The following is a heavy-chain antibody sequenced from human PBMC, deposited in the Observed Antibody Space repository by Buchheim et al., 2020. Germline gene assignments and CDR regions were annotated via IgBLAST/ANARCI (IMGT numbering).Heavy chain of an antibody. CDR1: GGSMSTYY. CDR3: ARVRLEKDILTDTNWFDP. D-gene: IGHD3-9*01. CDR2: IYYNGIT. V-gene: IGHV4-59*08. J-gene: IGHJ5*02. Sequence: QVQLQESGPGLVKPSETLSLTCTVSGGSMSTYYWSWVRQLPGKGLEWISYIYYNGITTDYNPSLKSRVTTSVDTPKNQFTLKLSSVTAADTAVYYCARVRLEKDILTDTNWFDPWGQGTL.